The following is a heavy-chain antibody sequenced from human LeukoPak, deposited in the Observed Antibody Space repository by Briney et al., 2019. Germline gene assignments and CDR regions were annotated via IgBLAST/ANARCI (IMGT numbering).Heavy chain of an antibody. V-gene: IGHV4-39*01. Sequence: SETLSLTCTVSGGSISSSSYYWSWIRQPPGKGLEWVGTISYTGSTYYNPSLNSRLTISIDTSKTQFSLKLSSVTAADTAVYDCARHVYGSGSYLGYGVDVWGQGTTVTVS. D-gene: IGHD3-10*01. CDR1: GGSISSSSYY. J-gene: IGHJ6*02. CDR2: ISYTGST. CDR3: ARHVYGSGSYLGYGVDV.